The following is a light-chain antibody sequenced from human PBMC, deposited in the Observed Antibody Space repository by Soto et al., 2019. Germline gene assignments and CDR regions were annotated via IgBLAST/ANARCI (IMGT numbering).Light chain of an antibody. Sequence: DIQMTQSPSTLSASVGDRVTVTCRASQGISSWLAWYQQEPGKAPKLLIYKASSLESGVPSRFSGSGSGTEFTLTISSLQPDDFATYYCQQYNSSPTFGQGTKVEIK. V-gene: IGKV1-5*03. CDR2: KAS. J-gene: IGKJ1*01. CDR1: QGISSW. CDR3: QQYNSSPT.